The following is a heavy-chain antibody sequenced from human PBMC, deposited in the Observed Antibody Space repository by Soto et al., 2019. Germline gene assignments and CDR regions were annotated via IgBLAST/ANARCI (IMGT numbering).Heavy chain of an antibody. J-gene: IGHJ4*02. CDR1: GFTFSRHG. Sequence: QVQLVESGGGVVQPGTSLRLSCAASGFTFSRHGMHWVRQTPGKGLEWLAVILNDASGHWYADSVKGRFTISRDNFENTLYLQMNGLRLEDTAMYYCARDDDYPGHRFDYWGQGTLVTVSS. V-gene: IGHV3-33*01. CDR2: ILNDASGH. D-gene: IGHD4-17*01. CDR3: ARDDDYPGHRFDY.